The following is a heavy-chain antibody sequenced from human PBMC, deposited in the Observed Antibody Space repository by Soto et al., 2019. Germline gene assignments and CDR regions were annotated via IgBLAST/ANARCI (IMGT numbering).Heavy chain of an antibody. CDR2: ISWNSGSI. CDR1: GFTFDDYA. J-gene: IGHJ4*02. D-gene: IGHD5-12*01. Sequence: PVGSLRLSCAASGFTFDDYAMHWVRQAPGKGLEWVSGISWNSGSIGYADSVKGRFTISRDNAKNSLYLQMNSLRAEDTALYYCAKDMRYSGYDYALDYWGQGTLVTVSS. V-gene: IGHV3-9*01. CDR3: AKDMRYSGYDYALDY.